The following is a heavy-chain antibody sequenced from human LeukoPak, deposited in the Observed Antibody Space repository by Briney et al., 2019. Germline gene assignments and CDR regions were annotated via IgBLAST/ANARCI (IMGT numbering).Heavy chain of an antibody. D-gene: IGHD1-26*01. CDR1: GGSISSGSYY. V-gene: IGHV4-61*10. J-gene: IGHJ4*02. Sequence: SSETLSLTCTVSGGSISSGSYYWSWIRQPAGKGLEWIGYIYYSGSTNYNPSLKSRVTISVDTSKNQFSLKLSSVTAADTAVYYCARGRPDSGSYYVFDYWGQGTLVTVSS. CDR3: ARGRPDSGSYYVFDY. CDR2: IYYSGST.